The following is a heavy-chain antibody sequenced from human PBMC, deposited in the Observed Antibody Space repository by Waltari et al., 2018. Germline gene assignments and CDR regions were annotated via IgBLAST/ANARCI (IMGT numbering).Heavy chain of an antibody. CDR1: GFTFSSYG. CDR2: IRYDGSNK. Sequence: QVQLVESGGGVVQPGGSLRLSCAASGFTFSSYGMHWVRQAPGKGLEWVAFIRYDGSNKYYADSVKGRFTISRDNSKNTLYLQMNSLRAEDTAVYYCAKDKRTRFAFDIWGQGTMVTVSS. J-gene: IGHJ3*02. CDR3: AKDKRTRFAFDI. V-gene: IGHV3-30*02.